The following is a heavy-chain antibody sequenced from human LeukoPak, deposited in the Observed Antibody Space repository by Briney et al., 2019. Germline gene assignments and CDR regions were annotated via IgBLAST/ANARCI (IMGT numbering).Heavy chain of an antibody. CDR1: GFTVSSNY. D-gene: IGHD3-22*01. V-gene: IGHV3-66*01. Sequence: SGGSLRLSCAASGFTVSSNYMSWVRQAPGKGLEWVSIIYSDGSTYYADSVKGRFTISRDNSKNTLYLQMNSLRAEDTAIYYCARDRSRITMTVAVTRGYYFDYWGQGTLVTVSS. CDR2: IYSDGST. J-gene: IGHJ4*02. CDR3: ARDRSRITMTVAVTRGYYFDY.